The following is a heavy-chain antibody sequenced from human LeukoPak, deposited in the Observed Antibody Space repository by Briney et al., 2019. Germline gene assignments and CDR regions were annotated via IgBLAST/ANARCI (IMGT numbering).Heavy chain of an antibody. J-gene: IGHJ5*02. CDR2: IYYSGST. CDR3: AREVIVVVPAATNWFDP. Sequence: SETLSLTCTVSGGSISSYYWSWIRQHPGKGLKWIGYIYYSGSTYYNPSLKSRVTISVDTSKNQFSLKLSSVTAADTAVYYCAREVIVVVPAATNWFDPWGQGTLVTVSS. D-gene: IGHD2-2*01. V-gene: IGHV4-59*06. CDR1: GGSISSYY.